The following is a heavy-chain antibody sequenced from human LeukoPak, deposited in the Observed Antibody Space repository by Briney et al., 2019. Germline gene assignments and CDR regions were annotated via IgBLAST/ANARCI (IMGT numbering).Heavy chain of an antibody. J-gene: IGHJ4*02. CDR2: INPDGNKK. CDR1: GLTFSSSW. V-gene: IGHV3-7*01. Sequence: GGSLRLSCAVSGLTFSSSWMDWVRQAPGKGLEWVASINPDGNKKYSADSVKGRFTITRDNAENSLYLQMNSLRVEDTAFYYCARDLAYSRLDYWGQGMLVTVSS. CDR3: ARDLAYSRLDY. D-gene: IGHD5-18*01.